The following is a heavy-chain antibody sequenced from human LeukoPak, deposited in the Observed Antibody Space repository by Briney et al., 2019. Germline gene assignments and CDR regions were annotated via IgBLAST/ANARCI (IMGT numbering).Heavy chain of an antibody. V-gene: IGHV4-59*01. Sequence: PSETLPLTCSVSGGSISSYYWSWIRQPPGKGLEWIGYIYYSGSTNYNPSLKSRVTISVDTSKNQFSLKLSSVTAADTAVYYCARVPTFGARPYYFDYWGQGTLVTVSS. CDR3: ARVPTFGARPYYFDY. CDR2: IYYSGST. D-gene: IGHD3-3*01. J-gene: IGHJ4*02. CDR1: GGSISSYY.